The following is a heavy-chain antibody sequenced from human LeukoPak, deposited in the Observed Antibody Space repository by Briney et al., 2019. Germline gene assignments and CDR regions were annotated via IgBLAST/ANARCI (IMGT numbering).Heavy chain of an antibody. V-gene: IGHV3-23*01. J-gene: IGHJ1*01. CDR1: GFTFSSYG. D-gene: IGHD5-18*01. CDR2: VGPTGTQT. CDR3: AQDRAWIQFWS. Sequence: GGSLRLSCAASGFTFSSYGMSWVRQAPGKGLEWVSGVGPTGTQTYYAESVKGRFAISRDNSKNILYLQINTLRAEDTAVYYCAQDRAWIQFWSWGQGTLVTVSS.